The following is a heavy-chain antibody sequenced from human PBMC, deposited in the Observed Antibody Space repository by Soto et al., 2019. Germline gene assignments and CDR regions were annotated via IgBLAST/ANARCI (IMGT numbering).Heavy chain of an antibody. CDR2: INHSGST. Sequence: SETLSLTSAVYGGSISGYYWTWIRQPPGTGLEWIGEINHSGSTNYNPSLKGRVTISVDTSKNQFSLKLNSMTAADTAVYYCARHNYGSGSTYFDYWGQGTLVTVSS. CDR3: ARHNYGSGSTYFDY. J-gene: IGHJ4*02. V-gene: IGHV4-34*01. CDR1: GGSISGYY. D-gene: IGHD3-10*01.